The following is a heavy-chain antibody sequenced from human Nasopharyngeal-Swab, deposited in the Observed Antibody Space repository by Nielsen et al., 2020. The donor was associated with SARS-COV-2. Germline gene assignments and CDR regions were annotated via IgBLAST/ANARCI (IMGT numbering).Heavy chain of an antibody. J-gene: IGHJ6*03. Sequence: ASVKVSCKASGYTFTSYYMNWVRQAPGQGLEWMGIINPSGGSTSYAQKFQGRVTTTRDTSTSTVYMELSSLRSEDTAVYYCARDARIGYCSGGSCHFYYYYYMDVWGKGTTVTVSS. D-gene: IGHD2-15*01. CDR3: ARDARIGYCSGGSCHFYYYYYMDV. CDR2: INPSGGST. CDR1: GYTFTSYY. V-gene: IGHV1-46*01.